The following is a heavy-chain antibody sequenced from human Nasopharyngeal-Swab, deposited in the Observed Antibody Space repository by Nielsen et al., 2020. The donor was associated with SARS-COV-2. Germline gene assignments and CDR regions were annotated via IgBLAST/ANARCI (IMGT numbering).Heavy chain of an antibody. V-gene: IGHV7-4-1*02. CDR1: GYTFTSNA. Sequence: ASAKVSCKASGYTFTSNALNWVRQAPGQGIEWMGGINTNTGNPTYAQGFTGRFVFSLDTSVSTAYLQISGLKSEDTAVYRCAREGDASVPGTLFDYWGQGTQVTVSS. CDR3: AREGDASVPGTLFDY. J-gene: IGHJ4*02. D-gene: IGHD6-19*01. CDR2: INTNTGNP.